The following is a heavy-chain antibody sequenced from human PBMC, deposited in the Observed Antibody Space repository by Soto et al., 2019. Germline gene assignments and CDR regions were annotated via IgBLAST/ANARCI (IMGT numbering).Heavy chain of an antibody. CDR3: ARGECSSNYCFTRWALDI. CDR1: GGSFSGYY. Sequence: PSDTLSLTCAVYGGSFSGYYWTWIRQIPGKGLEWIGEINHSGSTNYKPSLKSRISMSADTSKKQFSLNLTSVTAADTAVYYCARGECSSNYCFTRWALDIWGQGTVVTVSS. V-gene: IGHV4-34*01. D-gene: IGHD2-2*01. J-gene: IGHJ3*02. CDR2: INHSGST.